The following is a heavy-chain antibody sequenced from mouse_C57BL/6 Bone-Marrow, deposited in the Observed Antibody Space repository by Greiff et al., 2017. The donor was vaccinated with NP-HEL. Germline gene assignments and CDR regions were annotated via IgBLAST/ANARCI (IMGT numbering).Heavy chain of an antibody. D-gene: IGHD4-1*01. CDR1: GFTFSSYA. CDR2: ISDGGSYT. CDR3: AREGELGLYYFDY. Sequence: DVQLQESGGGLVKPGGSLKLSCAASGFTFSSYAMSWVRQTPEKRLEWVATISDGGSYTYYPDNVKGRFTISRDNAKNNLYLQMSHLKSEDTAMYYCAREGELGLYYFDYWGQGTTLTVSS. J-gene: IGHJ2*01. V-gene: IGHV5-4*01.